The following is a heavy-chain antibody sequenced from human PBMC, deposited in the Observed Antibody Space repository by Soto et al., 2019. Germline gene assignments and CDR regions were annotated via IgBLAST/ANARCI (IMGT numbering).Heavy chain of an antibody. CDR1: GGTFSSYT. CDR3: ARGETTEYNWFDP. J-gene: IGHJ5*02. V-gene: IGHV1-69*02. Sequence: ASVKVSCKASGGTFSSYTISWVRQAPGQGLEWMGRIIPILGIANYAQKFQGRVTITADKSTSTAYMELSSLRSEDTAVYYCARGETTEYNWFDPWGQGTLVTVSS. CDR2: IIPILGIA. D-gene: IGHD1-1*01.